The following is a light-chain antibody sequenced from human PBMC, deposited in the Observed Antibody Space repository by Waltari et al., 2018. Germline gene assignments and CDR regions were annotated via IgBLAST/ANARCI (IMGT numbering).Light chain of an antibody. CDR1: NLGDKF. V-gene: IGLV3-1*01. J-gene: IGLJ2*01. Sequence: SDELTQPPSVSVSPGHTATIPCSGDNLGDKFVSWYQQKTGQSPVLVIYRDRDRPSGIPERFSGSNSGNTATLTISGTQAMDEADYYCQAWDRSQVLFGGGTKVTVL. CDR3: QAWDRSQVL. CDR2: RDR.